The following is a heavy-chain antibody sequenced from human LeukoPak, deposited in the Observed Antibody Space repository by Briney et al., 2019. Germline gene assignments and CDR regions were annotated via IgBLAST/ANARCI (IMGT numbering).Heavy chain of an antibody. CDR3: ARSGWYGWAKYNWFDP. D-gene: IGHD6-19*01. CDR2: INPTGGST. Sequence: ASVKVSCKASGYTFTSYYMHWVRQAPGQGLEWMGLINPTGGSTGYAQKFQGRVTMTRDMSTSTDYMELSSLRSEDTAIYYCARSGWYGWAKYNWFDPWGQGTLVTVSS. CDR1: GYTFTSYY. V-gene: IGHV1-46*01. J-gene: IGHJ5*02.